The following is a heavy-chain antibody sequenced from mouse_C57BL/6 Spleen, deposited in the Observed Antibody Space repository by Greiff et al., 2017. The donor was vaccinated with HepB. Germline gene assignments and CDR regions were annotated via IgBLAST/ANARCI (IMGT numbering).Heavy chain of an antibody. V-gene: IGHV1-59*01. D-gene: IGHD1-1*01. Sequence: VQLQQPGAELVRPGTSVKLSCKASGYTFTSYWMHWVKQRPGQGLEWIGVIDPSDSYTNYNQKFKGKATLTVDTSSSTAYMQLSSLTSEDSAVYYCARSSTTVYYFDYWGQGTTLTVSS. CDR3: ARSSTTVYYFDY. CDR2: IDPSDSYT. J-gene: IGHJ2*01. CDR1: GYTFTSYW.